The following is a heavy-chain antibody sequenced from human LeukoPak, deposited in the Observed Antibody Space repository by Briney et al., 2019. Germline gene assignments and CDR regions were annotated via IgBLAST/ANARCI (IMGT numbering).Heavy chain of an antibody. J-gene: IGHJ4*02. CDR3: AKVVTIFGVVTWVYYFDY. CDR1: GFTFSSYA. V-gene: IGHV3-23*01. Sequence: QSGGSLRLSCAASGFTFSSYAMSWVRQAPGKGLEWVSAISGSGGSTYYADSVKGRFTISRDNSKNTLYLQMNSLRAEDTAVYYCAKVVTIFGVVTWVYYFDYWGQGTLVTVSS. CDR2: ISGSGGST. D-gene: IGHD3-3*01.